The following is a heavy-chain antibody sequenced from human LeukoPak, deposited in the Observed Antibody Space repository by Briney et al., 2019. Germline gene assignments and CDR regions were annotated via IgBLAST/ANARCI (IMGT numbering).Heavy chain of an antibody. CDR1: GGSFSGYY. Sequence: PSETLSLTCAVYGGSFSGYYWSWIRQPPGKGLEWIGEINHSGSTNYNPSLKSRVTISVDTSKNQFSLKVSSVTAAGTAVYYCARGGMVPGDDYFDYWGQGTLVTVSS. J-gene: IGHJ4*02. D-gene: IGHD3-10*01. CDR2: INHSGST. V-gene: IGHV4-34*01. CDR3: ARGGMVPGDDYFDY.